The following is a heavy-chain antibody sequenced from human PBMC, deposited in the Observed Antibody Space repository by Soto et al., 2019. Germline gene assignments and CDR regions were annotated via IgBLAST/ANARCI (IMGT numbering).Heavy chain of an antibody. CDR1: GYSFTSYW. CDR2: IYPGDSDT. J-gene: IGHJ4*02. V-gene: IGHV5-51*01. Sequence: PGEALKISCKGSGYSFTSYWIGWVRQMPGKGLEWMGIIYPGDSDTRYSPSFQGQVTISADKSISTAYLQWSSLKASDTAMDDCARPRGDEGDYFDYWGQGTLVTVSS. CDR3: ARPRGDEGDYFDY. D-gene: IGHD3-10*01.